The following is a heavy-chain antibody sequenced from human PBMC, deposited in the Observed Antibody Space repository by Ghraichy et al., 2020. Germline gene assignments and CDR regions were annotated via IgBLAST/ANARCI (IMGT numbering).Heavy chain of an antibody. D-gene: IGHD3-3*01. V-gene: IGHV4-34*01. CDR3: ARGRYYDFWSGSSGVIDP. J-gene: IGHJ5*02. CDR1: GGSFSGYY. CDR2: INHSGST. Sequence: SETLSLTCAVYGGSFSGYYWSWIRQPPGKGLEWIGEINHSGSTNYNPSLKSRVTISVDTSKNQFSLKLSSVTAAATAVYYCARGRYYDFWSGSSGVIDPWGQGTLVTVSS.